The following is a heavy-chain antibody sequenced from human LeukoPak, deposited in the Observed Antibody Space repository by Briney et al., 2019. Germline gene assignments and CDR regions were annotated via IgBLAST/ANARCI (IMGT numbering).Heavy chain of an antibody. D-gene: IGHD2-2*01. J-gene: IGHJ4*02. CDR3: TRGCTGTRCLADY. CDR1: GFTFNSHW. Sequence: PGGSLRLSCAASGFTFNSHWMHWVRQAPGKGLMWVSTVSPVGTDTNYADSVRGRFTISRDNAKNTLYLQMNSLRAEDTALYFCTRGCTGTRCLADYWGQGALVTVSS. CDR2: VSPVGTDT. V-gene: IGHV3-74*01.